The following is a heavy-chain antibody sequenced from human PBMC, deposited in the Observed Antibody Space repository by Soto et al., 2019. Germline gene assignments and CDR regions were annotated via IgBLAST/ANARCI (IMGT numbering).Heavy chain of an antibody. D-gene: IGHD6-13*01. CDR2: ISGSGGST. CDR3: AKKGGMAAAGPNANFDY. V-gene: IGHV3-23*01. J-gene: IGHJ4*02. CDR1: GFTFSSYA. Sequence: GGSLRLSCAASGFTFSSYAMSWVRQAPGKGLEWVSAISGSGGSTYYADSVKGRFTISRDNSKNTLYLQMNSLRAEDTAVYYCAKKGGMAAAGPNANFDYWGQGTLVTVSS.